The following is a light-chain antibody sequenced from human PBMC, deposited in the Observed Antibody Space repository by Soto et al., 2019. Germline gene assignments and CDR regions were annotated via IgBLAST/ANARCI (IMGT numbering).Light chain of an antibody. J-gene: IGKJ2*01. Sequence: DIVLTQSPATLSLSPGERATLSCRASQSVSSYVAWYQQKPGQAPRLLIYDASNRATGIPARFSGSGSGTDFTLTISSLEPEDFAIYYCQQRSGWYTFGQGTKLEIK. CDR2: DAS. CDR3: QQRSGWYT. CDR1: QSVSSY. V-gene: IGKV3-11*01.